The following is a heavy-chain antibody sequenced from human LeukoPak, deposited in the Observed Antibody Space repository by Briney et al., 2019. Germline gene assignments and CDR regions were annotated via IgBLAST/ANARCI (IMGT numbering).Heavy chain of an antibody. V-gene: IGHV3-66*01. CDR3: ARDRAVADGRLYY. CDR1: GFTVSSNY. J-gene: IGHJ4*02. D-gene: IGHD6-19*01. Sequence: PGGSLRLSCAGSGFTVSSNYMSWVRQAPGKGLEWVSVIYSGDSTYYADSVKGRFIIPRDNSKNTVYLQMNSLRAEDTAVYYCARDRAVADGRLYYWGQGTLVTVSS. CDR2: IYSGDST.